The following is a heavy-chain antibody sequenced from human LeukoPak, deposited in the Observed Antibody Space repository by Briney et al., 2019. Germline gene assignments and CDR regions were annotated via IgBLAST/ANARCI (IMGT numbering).Heavy chain of an antibody. CDR2: ISGSGGTT. V-gene: IGHV3-23*01. Sequence: GGSLRLSCAVSGFTFSSFWMSWVRQAPGKGLEWVSAISGSGGTTSYADSVKGRFTISRDNSKNTLYLQMNSLRGEDTAVYYCAAGRYYCDSWGQGTLVTVSS. J-gene: IGHJ4*02. CDR1: GFTFSSFW. D-gene: IGHD3-10*01. CDR3: AAGRYYCDS.